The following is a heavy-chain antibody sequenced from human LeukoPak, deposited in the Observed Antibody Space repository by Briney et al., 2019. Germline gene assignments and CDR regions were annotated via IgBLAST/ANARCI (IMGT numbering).Heavy chain of an antibody. CDR2: IYPGDSDT. V-gene: IGHV5-51*01. J-gene: IGHJ6*02. Sequence: GESLKISCKGSGYSFTSYWIGWVRQMLGKGLEWMGIIYPGDSDTRYSPSLQGQVTISADKSISTAYLQWSSLKASDTAIYYCARRIAVAGDGAYYGMDVWGQGTTVTVSS. CDR3: ARRIAVAGDGAYYGMDV. CDR1: GYSFTSYW. D-gene: IGHD6-19*01.